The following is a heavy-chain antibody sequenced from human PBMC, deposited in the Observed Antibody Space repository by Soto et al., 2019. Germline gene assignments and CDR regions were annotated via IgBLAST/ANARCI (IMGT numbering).Heavy chain of an antibody. CDR3: AKDIVVVPADGGWDY. D-gene: IGHD2-2*01. CDR2: ISGSGGST. V-gene: IGHV3-23*01. CDR1: GFTFSSYA. Sequence: GGSLRLSCAASGFTFSSYAMSWVRQAPGKGLEWVSAISGSGGSTYYADSVKGRFIISRDNSKNTLYLQMNSLRAEDTAVYYCAKDIVVVPADGGWDYWGQGTLVTVSS. J-gene: IGHJ4*02.